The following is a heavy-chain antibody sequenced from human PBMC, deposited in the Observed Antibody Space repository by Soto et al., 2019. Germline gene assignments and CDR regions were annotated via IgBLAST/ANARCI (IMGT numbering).Heavy chain of an antibody. CDR3: ARLPTGRGYYYGLDV. CDR2: IKSDGSDT. V-gene: IGHV3-74*01. D-gene: IGHD1-26*01. Sequence: PGGSLRLSCAASGFTFRSHWMHWVRQGPGKGLVWVSRIKSDGSDTSYADSVKGRFTISRDNAKNTLYLQMNSLRAEDTAVYYCARLPTGRGYYYGLDVWGQGTTVTVSS. CDR1: GFTFRSHW. J-gene: IGHJ6*02.